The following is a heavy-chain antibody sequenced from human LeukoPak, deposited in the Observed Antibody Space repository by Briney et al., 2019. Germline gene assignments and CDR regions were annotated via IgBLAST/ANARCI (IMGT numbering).Heavy chain of an antibody. J-gene: IGHJ4*02. V-gene: IGHV1-69*05. D-gene: IGHD6-19*01. Sequence: SVKVSCKASGGTFSSYAISWVRQAPGQGLEWMGGIIPIFGTANYAQKFQGRVTITRDTSASTAYMELSSLRSEDTAVYYCARDGQWLVTGFDYWGQGTLVTVSS. CDR1: GGTFSSYA. CDR2: IIPIFGTA. CDR3: ARDGQWLVTGFDY.